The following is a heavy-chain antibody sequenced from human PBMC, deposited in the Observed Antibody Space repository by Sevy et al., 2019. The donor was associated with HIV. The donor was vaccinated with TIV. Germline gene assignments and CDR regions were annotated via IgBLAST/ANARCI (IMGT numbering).Heavy chain of an antibody. CDR2: ISGSGGST. V-gene: IGHV3-23*01. D-gene: IGHD2-15*01. CDR3: AKILEIITVVQNDAFDI. CDR1: GFTFSSYA. Sequence: GGSLRLSCAASGFTFSSYAMSWVRQAPGKGLEWVSAISGSGGSTYYADSVKGRFTISRDNSKNTLYLQMNSLRSEDTAVYYCAKILEIITVVQNDAFDIWGQGTMVTVSS. J-gene: IGHJ3*02.